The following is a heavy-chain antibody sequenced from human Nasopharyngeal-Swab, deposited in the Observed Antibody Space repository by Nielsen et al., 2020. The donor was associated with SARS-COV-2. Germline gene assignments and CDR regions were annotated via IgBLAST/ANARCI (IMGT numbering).Heavy chain of an antibody. CDR2: LSYDGRST. Sequence: GESLKIFCAASGFTFSGYAIHWVRQAPGKGLEWVAVLSYDGRSTFYADSVKGRFSISSDNSKSTLYLQMNTLGAEDTAVYYCAIEPGNRVVTGSDAFDIWGQGTMVTVSS. D-gene: IGHD6-19*01. V-gene: IGHV3-30*04. CDR3: AIEPGNRVVTGSDAFDI. J-gene: IGHJ3*02. CDR1: GFTFSGYA.